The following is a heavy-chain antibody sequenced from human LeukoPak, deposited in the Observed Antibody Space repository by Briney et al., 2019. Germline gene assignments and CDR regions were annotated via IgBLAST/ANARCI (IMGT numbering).Heavy chain of an antibody. J-gene: IGHJ4*02. CDR2: IRYDGSNK. D-gene: IGHD3-3*01. Sequence: GGSLRLSCAASGFTFSSYGMHWVRQAPGRGLEWVAFIRYDGSNKYYAGSVKGRFTISRDNSKNTLYLQMNSLRAEDTAVYYCAKAHYDFWSGADYWSQGTLVTVSS. CDR3: AKAHYDFWSGADY. CDR1: GFTFSSYG. V-gene: IGHV3-30*02.